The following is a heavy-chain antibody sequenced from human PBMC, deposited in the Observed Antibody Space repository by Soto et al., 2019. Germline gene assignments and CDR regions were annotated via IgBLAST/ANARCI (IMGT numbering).Heavy chain of an antibody. CDR1: GFSLSTSGVG. CDR3: ARKGPEDWPLDY. D-gene: IGHD3-9*01. V-gene: IGHV2-5*02. J-gene: IGHJ4*02. CDR2: IYWDDGK. Sequence: SGPTLVNPTQTLTLTCTFSGFSLSTSGVGVGWIRQPPGKALEWLAVIYWDDGKEYSPSLKNRLTISKDSSKNQVVLTMTNMGPMDTGTYYCARKGPEDWPLDYWGQGTLVTVSS.